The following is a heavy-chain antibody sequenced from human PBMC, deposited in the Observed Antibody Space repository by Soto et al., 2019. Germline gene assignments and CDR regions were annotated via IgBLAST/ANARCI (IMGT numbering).Heavy chain of an antibody. CDR2: INAGNGNT. CDR3: ARDSGSGWYFYYYGMDV. V-gene: IGHV1-3*01. CDR1: GYTFTSYG. D-gene: IGHD6-19*01. Sequence: ASVKVSCKASGYTFTSYGISWVRQAPGQGLEWMGWINAGNGNTKYSQKFQGRVTITRDTSASTAYMELSSLRSEDTAVYYCARDSGSGWYFYYYGMDVWGQGTTVTVSS. J-gene: IGHJ6*02.